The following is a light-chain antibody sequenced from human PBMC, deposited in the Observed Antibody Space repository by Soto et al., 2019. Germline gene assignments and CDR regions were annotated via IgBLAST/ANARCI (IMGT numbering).Light chain of an antibody. CDR3: QQYSSSPSIT. J-gene: IGKJ5*01. Sequence: VMTQSPATLSVSPGERATLSCRASHIVMKDLAWYQQKPGQAPRLLIYDASNRATGIPARFSGSGSGTDFTLTISRLEPEDFAVYYCQQYSSSPSITFGQGTRLEIK. V-gene: IGKV3D-15*01. CDR1: HIVMKD. CDR2: DAS.